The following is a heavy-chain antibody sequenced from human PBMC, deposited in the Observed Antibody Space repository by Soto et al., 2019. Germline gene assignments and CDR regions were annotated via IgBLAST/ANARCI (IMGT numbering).Heavy chain of an antibody. CDR2: IYYSGST. J-gene: IGHJ5*02. CDR3: ARHTYYYGSGSYAANWFDP. Sequence: ASETLSLTCTVSGGSISSSSYYWGWIRQPPGKGLEWIGSIYYSGSTYYNPSLKSRVTISVDTSKNQFSLKLSSVTAADTAVYYCARHTYYYGSGSYAANWFDPWGQGTLVTVSS. CDR1: GGSISSSSYY. D-gene: IGHD3-10*01. V-gene: IGHV4-39*01.